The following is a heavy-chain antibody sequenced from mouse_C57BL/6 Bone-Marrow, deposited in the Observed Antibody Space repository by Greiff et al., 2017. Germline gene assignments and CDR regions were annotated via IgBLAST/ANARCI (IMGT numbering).Heavy chain of an antibody. CDR2: ISSGGSYT. Sequence: DVQLVESGGDLVKPGGSLKLSCAASGFTFSSYGMSWVRQTPDKRLEWVATISSGGSYTYYPDSVKGRFTISRDNAKNTLYLQKSSLKSEDTAMYYCARERGYYYGSSYRGDYFDHWGQGTTLTVSS. CDR3: ARERGYYYGSSYRGDYFDH. D-gene: IGHD1-1*01. V-gene: IGHV5-6*01. J-gene: IGHJ2*01. CDR1: GFTFSSYG.